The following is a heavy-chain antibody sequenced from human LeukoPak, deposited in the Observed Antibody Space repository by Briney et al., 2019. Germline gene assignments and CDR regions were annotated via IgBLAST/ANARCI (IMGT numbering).Heavy chain of an antibody. CDR3: AKDGFIVVVTAAGNFDY. V-gene: IGHV3-23*01. Sequence: GGSLRLSCAASGFTFSSYAMSWVRQAPGKGLEWVSAISGSGGSTYYADSVKGRFTISRDNSKNTLYLQMNSLRAEDTAVYYCAKDGFIVVVTAAGNFDYWGQGTLVTVSS. CDR1: GFTFSSYA. J-gene: IGHJ4*02. D-gene: IGHD2-21*02. CDR2: ISGSGGST.